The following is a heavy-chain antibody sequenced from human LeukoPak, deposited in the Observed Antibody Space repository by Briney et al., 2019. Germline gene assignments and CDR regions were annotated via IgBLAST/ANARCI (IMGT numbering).Heavy chain of an antibody. D-gene: IGHD3-3*01. Sequence: GGSLRLSCAASGFTFNNYGMSWVRQAPGEGLEWVSSISGGGGNTNYADSMKGRFTISRDNSNNTLYLQVNSLRGEDTAVYYCAKGNDYWSGLRRTDYWGQGTLVTVSS. CDR1: GFTFNNYG. V-gene: IGHV3-23*01. J-gene: IGHJ4*02. CDR3: AKGNDYWSGLRRTDY. CDR2: ISGGGGNT.